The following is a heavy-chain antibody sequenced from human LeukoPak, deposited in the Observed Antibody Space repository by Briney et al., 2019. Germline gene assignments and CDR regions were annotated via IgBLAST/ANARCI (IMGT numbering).Heavy chain of an antibody. Sequence: ASVKVSCKASGYTFTSYYMHWVRQAPGQGLECMGITNPSGGSTSYAQKFQGRVTMTRDTSTSTVYMELSSLRSEDTAVYYCARESPDDSPLRWQQGAVDYWGQGTLVTVSS. D-gene: IGHD4-23*01. V-gene: IGHV1-46*01. J-gene: IGHJ4*02. CDR2: TNPSGGST. CDR1: GYTFTSYY. CDR3: ARESPDDSPLRWQQGAVDY.